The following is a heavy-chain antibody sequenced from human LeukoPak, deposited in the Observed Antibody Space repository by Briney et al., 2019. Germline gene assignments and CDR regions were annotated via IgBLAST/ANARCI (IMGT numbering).Heavy chain of an antibody. Sequence: ASVKVSCKASGYTFTGYYMHWVRQAPGQGLEWMGWINPNSGGTNYAQKFQGRVTMTRDTSISTAYMELSRLRSDDTAVYYCAREREGATEYVPDYWGQGALVTVSS. D-gene: IGHD1-26*01. J-gene: IGHJ4*02. CDR1: GYTFTGYY. CDR2: INPNSGGT. CDR3: AREREGATEYVPDY. V-gene: IGHV1-2*02.